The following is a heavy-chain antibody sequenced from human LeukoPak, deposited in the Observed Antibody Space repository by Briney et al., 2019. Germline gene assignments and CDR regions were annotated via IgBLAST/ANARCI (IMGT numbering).Heavy chain of an antibody. CDR2: IKSKTDGGTT. V-gene: IGHV3-15*01. J-gene: IGHJ4*02. CDR3: TTTGAYRYYFDY. CDR1: GFTFSNAW. Sequence: PGGSLRLSCAASGFTFSNAWMSWVRQAPGKGLEWVGRIKSKTDGGTTDYAAPVKGRFTISRDDSKNTLYLQMNSLKAEDTAVYYCTTTGAYRYYFDYWGQGTLVTVSS. D-gene: IGHD7-27*01.